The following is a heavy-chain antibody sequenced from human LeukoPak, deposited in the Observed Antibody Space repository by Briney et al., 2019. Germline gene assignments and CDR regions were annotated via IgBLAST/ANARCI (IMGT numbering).Heavy chain of an antibody. CDR2: INPNSGGT. D-gene: IGHD6-19*01. CDR1: GYTFTGYY. CDR3: SRGPVAGYHDAFDF. J-gene: IGHJ3*01. Sequence: ASVKVSCKASGYTFTGYYMHWVRQAPGQGLEWMGWINPNSGGTNYAQKFQGRVTMTRDTSISTAYMELSRLRSDDTAVYYCSRGPVAGYHDAFDFWGQGTMVTVSS. V-gene: IGHV1-2*02.